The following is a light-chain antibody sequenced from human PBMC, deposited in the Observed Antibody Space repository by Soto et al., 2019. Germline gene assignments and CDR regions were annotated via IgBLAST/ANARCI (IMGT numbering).Light chain of an antibody. CDR2: RSS. CDR1: QTISNY. J-gene: IGKJ1*01. CDR3: QQYYIYPT. V-gene: IGKV1-5*03. Sequence: DIQMTQSPATLSASLGDRVTITCRASQTISNYLTWYQQRPGKAPKLLIYRSSILQNGVPSRFSGSGSGTEFTLTISSLHADDFVTYYCQQYYIYPTFGQGTRVEI.